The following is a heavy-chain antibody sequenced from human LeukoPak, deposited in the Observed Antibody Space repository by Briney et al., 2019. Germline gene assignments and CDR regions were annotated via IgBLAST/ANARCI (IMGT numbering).Heavy chain of an antibody. D-gene: IGHD2-2*01. CDR3: ARRVVVVVPAADNWFDP. CDR2: INPNSGGT. J-gene: IGHJ5*02. V-gene: IGHV1-2*02. CDR1: GYTFTGYY. Sequence: ASVKVSCKASGYTFTGYYMHWVRQAPGQGLEWMGWINPNSGGTNYAQKFQGRVTMTRDTSISTAYMEPSRLRSDDTAVYYCARRVVVVVPAADNWFDPWGQGTLVTVSS.